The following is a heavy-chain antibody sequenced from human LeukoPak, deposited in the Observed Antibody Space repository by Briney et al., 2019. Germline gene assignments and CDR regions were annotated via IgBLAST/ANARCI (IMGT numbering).Heavy chain of an antibody. CDR3: ATHYDYGDPFDY. Sequence: GGSLRLSCAASGFTFSSYWMSWVRQAPGKGLEWVANIKQDGSEKYYVDSVKGRFTISRDNAKNSLYLQMNSLRAEDTAVYCCATHYDYGDPFDYWGQGTLVTVSS. CDR1: GFTFSSYW. V-gene: IGHV3-7*01. D-gene: IGHD4-17*01. J-gene: IGHJ4*02. CDR2: IKQDGSEK.